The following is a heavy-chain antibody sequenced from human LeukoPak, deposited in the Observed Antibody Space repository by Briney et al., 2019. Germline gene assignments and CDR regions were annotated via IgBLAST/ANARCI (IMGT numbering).Heavy chain of an antibody. D-gene: IGHD6-19*01. J-gene: IGHJ4*02. Sequence: ASVKVSCKASGYTFTGYYMHWVRQAPGQGLEWMGWINTNTVNPTYAQGFTGRFVFSLDTSVSTAYLQISSLKAEDTAVYYCARAGIAVAGTGVPYWGQGTLVTVSS. V-gene: IGHV7-4-1*02. CDR3: ARAGIAVAGTGVPY. CDR1: GYTFTGYY. CDR2: INTNTVNP.